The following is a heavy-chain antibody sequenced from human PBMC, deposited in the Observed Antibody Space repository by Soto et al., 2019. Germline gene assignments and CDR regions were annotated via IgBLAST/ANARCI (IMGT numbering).Heavy chain of an antibody. CDR3: VRGNPLNDY. CDR1: GFTFNIYW. Sequence: GGSLRLSCVASGFTFNIYWMHWVRQSPGEGLVWVARINNEGTITTYADSVKGRFTISRDDARKTLFLQMNSLRVEDTGLYYCVRGNPLNDYWGQGTRVTVSS. J-gene: IGHJ4*02. D-gene: IGHD1-1*01. V-gene: IGHV3-74*01. CDR2: INNEGTIT.